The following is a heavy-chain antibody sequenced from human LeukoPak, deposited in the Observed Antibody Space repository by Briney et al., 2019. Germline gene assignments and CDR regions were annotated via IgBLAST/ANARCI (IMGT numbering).Heavy chain of an antibody. V-gene: IGHV4-34*01. CDR1: GGSFSGYY. CDR2: INHSGST. J-gene: IGHJ4*02. Sequence: PSETLSLTCAVYGGSFSGYYWSWIRQPPGKGLEWIGEINHSGSTNYNPSLKSRVTISVDTSKNQFSLKLSSVTAADTAVYYCARGRRTTMVRGVRYFDYWGQGTLVTVSS. D-gene: IGHD3-10*01. CDR3: ARGRRTTMVRGVRYFDY.